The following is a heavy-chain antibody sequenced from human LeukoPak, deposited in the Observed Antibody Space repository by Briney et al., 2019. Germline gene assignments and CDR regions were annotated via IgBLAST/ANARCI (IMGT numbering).Heavy chain of an antibody. J-gene: IGHJ4*02. D-gene: IGHD1-1*01. V-gene: IGHV5-51*01. CDR1: AYKFSNYW. CDR3: ARRDTTYFDY. Sequence: GESLKISCKGAAYKFSNYWIAWLRQMPWEDLEWMGIIYPDDSDTRYSPSFQGQVTISADKSISTAYLQWTSLKASDTAIYYCARRDTTYFDYWGQGSLVTVSS. CDR2: IYPDDSDT.